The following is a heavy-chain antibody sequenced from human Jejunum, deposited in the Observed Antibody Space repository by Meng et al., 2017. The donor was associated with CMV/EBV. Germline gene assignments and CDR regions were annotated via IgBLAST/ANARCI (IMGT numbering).Heavy chain of an antibody. D-gene: IGHD3/OR15-3a*01. V-gene: IGHV3-11*04. Sequence: TFSGYYVSWIRQAPGKGPECLAYISGGSNDISYADSVQGRFTISRDNAKNTLYLQMNSLRAEDTAMYYCATLDWAIYTATRTFDHWGQGALVTVSS. CDR1: TFSGYY. CDR3: ATLDWAIYTATRTFDH. CDR2: ISGGSNDI. J-gene: IGHJ4*02.